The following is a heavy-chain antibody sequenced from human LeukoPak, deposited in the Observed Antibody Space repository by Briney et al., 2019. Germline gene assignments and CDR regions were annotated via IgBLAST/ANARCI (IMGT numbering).Heavy chain of an antibody. CDR2: INHSGST. V-gene: IGHV4-34*01. J-gene: IGHJ4*02. Sequence: PSETLSLTCAVYGGSFSGYYWSWIRQPPGKGLEWIGEINHSGSTNYNPSLKSRVTISVDTSKNQFSLKLSSVTAADTAVYYCASGDQGTAMVSYWGQGTLVTVSS. CDR1: GGSFSGYY. CDR3: ASGDQGTAMVSY. D-gene: IGHD5-18*01.